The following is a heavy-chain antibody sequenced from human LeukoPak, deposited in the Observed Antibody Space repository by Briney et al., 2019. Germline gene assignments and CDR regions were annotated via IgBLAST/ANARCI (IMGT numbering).Heavy chain of an antibody. CDR3: AKTGGLVWSGYYTRFDP. CDR1: GFTFSSYA. D-gene: IGHD3-3*01. Sequence: GGSLRLSCAASGFTFSSYAMSWVRQAPGKGREWVSAISGSGGSTYYAASVKGRFTISSDNSKNTLYLQMTSLRAEDTAVYYCAKTGGLVWSGYYTRFDPWGQGTLVTVSS. CDR2: ISGSGGST. J-gene: IGHJ5*02. V-gene: IGHV3-23*01.